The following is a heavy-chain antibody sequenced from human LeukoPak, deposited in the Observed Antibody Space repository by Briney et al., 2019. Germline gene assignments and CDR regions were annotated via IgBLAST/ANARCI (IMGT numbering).Heavy chain of an antibody. CDR1: GGSFSGYY. CDR2: INHSGST. CDR3: ARVTYSSGWYYYYYGMDV. J-gene: IGHJ6*02. Sequence: SETLSLTCAVYGGSFSGYYWSWIRQPPGKGLEWIGEINHSGSTNYNPSLKSRVTISVDTSKNQFSLKLSSVTGADTAVYYCARVTYSSGWYYYYYGMDVWGQGTTVTVSS. V-gene: IGHV4-34*01. D-gene: IGHD6-19*01.